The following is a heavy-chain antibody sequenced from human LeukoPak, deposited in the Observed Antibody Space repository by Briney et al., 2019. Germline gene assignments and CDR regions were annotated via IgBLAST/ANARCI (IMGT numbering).Heavy chain of an antibody. CDR2: ISAYNGNT. V-gene: IGHV1-18*04. Sequence: ASVKVSCKASGYTFTRYGISWVRQAPGQGLEWMGWISAYNGNTNYAQKLQGRVTMTTDTSTSTAYMELRSLRSDDTAVYYCARDADPNIAAAGTIIPFDPWGQGTLVTVSS. CDR3: ARDADPNIAAAGTIIPFDP. D-gene: IGHD6-13*01. CDR1: GYTFTRYG. J-gene: IGHJ5*02.